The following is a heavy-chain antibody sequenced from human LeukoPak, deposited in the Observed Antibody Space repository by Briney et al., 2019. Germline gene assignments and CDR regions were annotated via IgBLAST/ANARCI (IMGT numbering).Heavy chain of an antibody. CDR3: AKARMRIVPGGGYTF. V-gene: IGHV3-74*01. CDR2: INSDGSST. CDR1: GFTFSSYW. Sequence: GGSLRLSCAASGFTFSSYWMHWVRQAPGKGLVWVSRINSDGSSTRYADSVKGRFTISRDNAKNTLYLQMNSLRAEDTAVYYCAKARMRIVPGGGYTFWGQGTLVTVSS. D-gene: IGHD5-24*01. J-gene: IGHJ4*02.